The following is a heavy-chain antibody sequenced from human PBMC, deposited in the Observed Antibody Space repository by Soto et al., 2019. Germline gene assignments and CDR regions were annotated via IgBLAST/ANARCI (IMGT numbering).Heavy chain of an antibody. CDR3: ASDQVDVVVVAATPGVYDVAGMAV. CDR2: IIPILGIA. Sequence: QVQLVQSGAEVKKPGSSVKVSCKASGGTFSSYTISWVRQAPGQGLEWMGRIIPILGIANYAQKFQGRVTTTADKPTSTAYMELGSLRSDDPAVYYCASDQVDVVVVAATPGVYDVAGMAVW. J-gene: IGHJ6*01. CDR1: GGTFSSYT. D-gene: IGHD2-15*01. V-gene: IGHV1-69*02.